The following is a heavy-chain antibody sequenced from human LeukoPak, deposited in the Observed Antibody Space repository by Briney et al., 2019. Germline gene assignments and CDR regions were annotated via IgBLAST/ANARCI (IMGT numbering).Heavy chain of an antibody. J-gene: IGHJ4*02. V-gene: IGHV5-51*01. CDR3: ARLGHGGSGSLDY. CDR1: GYRFTNFW. CDR2: IFPADSDT. Sequence: GESLKISCKGSGYRFTNFWIDWVRQMPGKGLEWMGIIFPADSDTKYSPSFQGQVTISADKSISTAYLQWSSLKASDTAMYYCARLGHGGSGSLDYWGQGALVTVSS. D-gene: IGHD3-10*01.